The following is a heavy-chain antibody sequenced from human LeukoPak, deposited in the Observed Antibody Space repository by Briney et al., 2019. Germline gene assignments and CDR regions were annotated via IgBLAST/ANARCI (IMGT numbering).Heavy chain of an antibody. CDR1: GFTFDDYT. Sequence: PGGSLRLSCAASGFTFDDYTMHWVRQAPGKGLEWVSLISWDGGSTYYADSVKGRFTISRDNSKNTLFLQMNSLRAEDTAVYYCAKKTSRYSGSYPWAFDIWGQGTMVTVSS. J-gene: IGHJ3*02. V-gene: IGHV3-43*01. D-gene: IGHD1-26*01. CDR3: AKKTSRYSGSYPWAFDI. CDR2: ISWDGGST.